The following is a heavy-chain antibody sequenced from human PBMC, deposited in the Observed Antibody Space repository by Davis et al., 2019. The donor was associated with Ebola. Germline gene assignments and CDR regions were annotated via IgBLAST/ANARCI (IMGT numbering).Heavy chain of an antibody. CDR2: IYHSGST. V-gene: IGHV4-34*01. CDR3: ARAAQQLVGWFDP. J-gene: IGHJ5*02. D-gene: IGHD6-6*01. CDR1: GGSFSDYY. Sequence: PSETLSLTCAVYGGSFSDYYWSWIRQSPGKGLEWIGEIYHSGSTNYNPSLKSRVTISVDKSKNQFPLKLSSVTAADTAVYYCARAAQQLVGWFDPWGQGTLVTVSS.